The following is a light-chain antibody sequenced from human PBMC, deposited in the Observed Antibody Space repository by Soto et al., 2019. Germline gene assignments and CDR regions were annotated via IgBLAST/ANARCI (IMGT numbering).Light chain of an antibody. Sequence: DIQLTQSPSTLSASVGDRVTITCRASQSFSSWLAWYQQKPGKAPKLLIYDASSLESGVPSRFSGSGSGTECTLTISRLQPDDFETYYCQQYNSYPWTFGQGTKVDIK. J-gene: IGKJ1*01. V-gene: IGKV1-5*01. CDR2: DAS. CDR3: QQYNSYPWT. CDR1: QSFSSW.